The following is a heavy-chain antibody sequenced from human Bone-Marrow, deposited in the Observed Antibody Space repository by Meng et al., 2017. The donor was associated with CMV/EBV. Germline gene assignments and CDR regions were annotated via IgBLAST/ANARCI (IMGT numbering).Heavy chain of an antibody. J-gene: IGHJ5*02. Sequence: SVKVSCKASGGTGSSHTISWVRQAPGQGLQWMGKIIPTLGTTKYAQQFQGRVTITADKSTNTAYMELSSLIFDDTAVYYCAKEGRLGFDPWGQGSRVTGSS. D-gene: IGHD5-12*01. V-gene: IGHV1-69*08. CDR1: GGTGSSHT. CDR3: AKEGRLGFDP. CDR2: IIPTLGTT.